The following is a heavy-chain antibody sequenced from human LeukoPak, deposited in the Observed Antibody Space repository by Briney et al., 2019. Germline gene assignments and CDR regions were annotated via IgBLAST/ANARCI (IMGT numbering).Heavy chain of an antibody. V-gene: IGHV3-7*03. D-gene: IGHD6-19*01. CDR2: IKHDASEK. CDR1: GFTFSSYW. CDR3: ARVRSGYYFDY. Sequence: GGSLRLSCAASGFTFSSYWMNWVRQAPGKGLEWVANIKHDASEKHYVDSVKGRFTISRGNAKNSLYLQMNSLRAEDTAVYYCARVRSGYYFDYWGQGTLVTVSS. J-gene: IGHJ4*02.